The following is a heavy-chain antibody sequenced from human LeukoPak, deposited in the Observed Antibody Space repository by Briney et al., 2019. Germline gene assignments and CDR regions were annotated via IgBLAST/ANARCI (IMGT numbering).Heavy chain of an antibody. CDR1: GFTVSSDY. CDR2: IYSGGST. V-gene: IGHV3-53*05. J-gene: IGHJ5*02. CDR3: ARNWFDP. Sequence: GGSLRLSCAAAGFTVSSDYMSWVRQAPGKGLEWVSVIYSGGSTYYADSVKGRFTISRDKSKNTVYLQMNSLRFEDTAMYYCARNWFDPWGQGTLVTVSS.